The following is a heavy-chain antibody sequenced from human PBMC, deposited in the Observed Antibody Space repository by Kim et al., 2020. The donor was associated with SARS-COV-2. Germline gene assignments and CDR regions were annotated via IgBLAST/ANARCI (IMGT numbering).Heavy chain of an antibody. J-gene: IGHJ3*02. CDR3: ARGSSGSYLVDAFDI. Sequence: NPSLKSRVTISVDTSKNQFSLKLSSVTAADTAVYYCARGSSGSYLVDAFDIWGQGTMVTVSS. V-gene: IGHV4-39*01. D-gene: IGHD1-26*01.